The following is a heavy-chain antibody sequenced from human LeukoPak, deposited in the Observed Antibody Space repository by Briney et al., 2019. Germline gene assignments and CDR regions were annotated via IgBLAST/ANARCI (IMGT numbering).Heavy chain of an antibody. D-gene: IGHD3-3*01. CDR2: IIPIFGTA. Sequence: ASVKVSCKASGGTFSRYAISWVRQAPGQGLEWMGGIIPIFGTANYAQKFQGRVTITADKSTSTAYMELSSLRSEDTAVYYCARAIYDFWSAIPETDAFDIWGQGTMVTVSS. V-gene: IGHV1-69*06. CDR3: ARAIYDFWSAIPETDAFDI. CDR1: GGTFSRYA. J-gene: IGHJ3*02.